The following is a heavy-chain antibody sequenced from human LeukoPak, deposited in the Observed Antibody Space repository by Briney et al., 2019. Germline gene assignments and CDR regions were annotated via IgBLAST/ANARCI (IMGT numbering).Heavy chain of an antibody. CDR2: IIPIFGTA. Sequence: GASVKVSCKASGGTFSSYAISWVRQAPGQGLEWMGGIIPIFGTANYAQKFQGRVTITADESTSTAYMGLSSLRSEDTAVYYCARPECSSTSCYPYYYYCGMDVWGQGTTVTVSS. CDR3: ARPECSSTSCYPYYYYCGMDV. J-gene: IGHJ6*02. D-gene: IGHD2-2*01. V-gene: IGHV1-69*13. CDR1: GGTFSSYA.